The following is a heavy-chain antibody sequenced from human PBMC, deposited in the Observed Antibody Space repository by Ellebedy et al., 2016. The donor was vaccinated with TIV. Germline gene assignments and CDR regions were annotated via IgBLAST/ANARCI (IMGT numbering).Heavy chain of an antibody. CDR2: IYYSGST. Sequence: SETLSLTXTVPGGSISSYYWSWIRQPPGKGLEWIGYIYYSGSTNYNPSLKSRVTISVDTSKNQFSLKLSSVTAADTAGYYWARVYSGYENFDYWGQGTLVTVSS. CDR1: GGSISSYY. V-gene: IGHV4-59*01. D-gene: IGHD5-12*01. CDR3: ARVYSGYENFDY. J-gene: IGHJ4*02.